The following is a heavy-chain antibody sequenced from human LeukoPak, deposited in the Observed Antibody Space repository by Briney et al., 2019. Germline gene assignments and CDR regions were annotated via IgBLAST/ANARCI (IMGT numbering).Heavy chain of an antibody. Sequence: GGFLRLSCAASGFTFSSYAMSWVRQAPGKGLEWASAISSSGGSTYYADSVKGQFTISRDNSKNTLYLQMNSLRAEDTAVYYCAKDRLQGVVDAFDIWGQGTMVTVSS. J-gene: IGHJ3*02. CDR1: GFTFSSYA. CDR3: AKDRLQGVVDAFDI. CDR2: ISSSGGST. V-gene: IGHV3-23*01. D-gene: IGHD3-3*01.